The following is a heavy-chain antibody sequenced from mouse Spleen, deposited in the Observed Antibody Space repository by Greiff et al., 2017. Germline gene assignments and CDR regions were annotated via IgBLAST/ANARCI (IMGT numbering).Heavy chain of an antibody. CDR1: GYSFTDYY. J-gene: IGHJ1*01. D-gene: IGHD1-2*01. V-gene: IGHV1-26*01. CDR3: ARRHNYVWYFDV. Sequence: EVQLQQSGPELVKPGASVKISCKASGYSFTDYYMHWVKQSHVKSLEWIGRINPYSGATSYNQNFKDKASLTVDKSSSTAYMELHSLTSEDSAVYYCARRHNYVWYFDVWGAGTTVTVSS. CDR2: INPYSGAT.